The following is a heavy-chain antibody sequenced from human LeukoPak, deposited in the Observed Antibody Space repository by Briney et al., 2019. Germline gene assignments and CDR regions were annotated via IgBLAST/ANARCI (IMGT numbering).Heavy chain of an antibody. V-gene: IGHV1-18*01. Sequence: AAVKVSFKASGYTFTSYGFSWVRQARGQGLEWMGWISAYNGNTNYAQKLQGRVTMTTDTSTSTAYMELRSLTSDDTAVYYCARTFWSGTNYYYHYYYMDVWGKGTTVTVSS. D-gene: IGHD3-3*01. CDR1: GYTFTSYG. CDR3: ARTFWSGTNYYYHYYYMDV. J-gene: IGHJ6*03. CDR2: ISAYNGNT.